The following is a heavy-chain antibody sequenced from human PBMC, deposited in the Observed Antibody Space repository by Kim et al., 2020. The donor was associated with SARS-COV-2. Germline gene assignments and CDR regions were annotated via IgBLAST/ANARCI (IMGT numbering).Heavy chain of an antibody. Sequence: SETLSLTCTVSGGSISSYYWSWIRQPPGKGLEWIGYIYYSGSTNYNPSPKSRVTIPVDTSKNQFSLKLSSVTAADPAVYYCARLPGGPAPFDTWGQGTL. D-gene: IGHD3-10*01. CDR3: ARLPGGPAPFDT. V-gene: IGHV4-59*13. CDR1: GGSISSYY. CDR2: IYYSGST. J-gene: IGHJ4*02.